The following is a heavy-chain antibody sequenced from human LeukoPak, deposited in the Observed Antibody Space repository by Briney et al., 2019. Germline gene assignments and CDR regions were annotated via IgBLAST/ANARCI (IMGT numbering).Heavy chain of an antibody. CDR1: GGSISSSSYY. CDR2: IYYSGST. Sequence: PSETLSLTCTVSGGSISSSSYYWGWIRQPPGKGLEWIGGIYYSGSTYYNPSLKSRVTISVDTSKNQFSLKLSSVTAADTAVYYCARQVRYFDWLTGAFDIWGQGTMVTVSS. CDR3: ARQVRYFDWLTGAFDI. D-gene: IGHD3-9*01. J-gene: IGHJ3*02. V-gene: IGHV4-39*01.